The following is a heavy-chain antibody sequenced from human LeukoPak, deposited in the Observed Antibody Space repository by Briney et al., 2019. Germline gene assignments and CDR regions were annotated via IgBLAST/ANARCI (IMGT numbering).Heavy chain of an antibody. Sequence: PGGSLRLSCAASGFTFSSYSMNWVRQAPGKGLEWVSYISSSSSTIYYADSVKGRFTISRDNAKNSLYLQMNSLRDEDTAVYYCARDLLKMSIVGATHDAFDIWGQGTMVTVSS. CDR3: ARDLLKMSIVGATHDAFDI. J-gene: IGHJ3*02. D-gene: IGHD1-26*01. CDR1: GFTFSSYS. V-gene: IGHV3-48*02. CDR2: ISSSSSTI.